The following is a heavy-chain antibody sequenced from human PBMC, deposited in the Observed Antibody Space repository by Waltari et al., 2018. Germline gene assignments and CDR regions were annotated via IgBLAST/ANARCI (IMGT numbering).Heavy chain of an antibody. CDR2: IYSSGAV. Sequence: QVQLQESGPGLVKPKHTLSLPCTVYGEPISHDVSRWTYWTWIRQSAGKGLEWIGHIYSSGAVDYNPSLRSRVTISLDTPKSHFTLKLTSVTAADTAVYYCANRGVGNYFKYFRLWSPGTLVTVSS. D-gene: IGHD1-7*01. V-gene: IGHV4-61*02. CDR1: GEPISHDVSRWTY. CDR3: ANRGVGNYFKYFRL. J-gene: IGHJ1*01.